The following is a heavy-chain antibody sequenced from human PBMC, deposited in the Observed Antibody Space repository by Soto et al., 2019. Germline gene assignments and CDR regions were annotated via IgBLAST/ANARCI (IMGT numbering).Heavy chain of an antibody. CDR2: IYHSGST. D-gene: IGHD6-13*01. CDR1: GGSISSGGYS. V-gene: IGHV4-30-2*01. Sequence: SETLSLTCAVSGGSISSGGYSWSWIRQPPGKGLEWIGYIYHSGSTYYNPSLKSRVTISVDRSKNQFSLKLSSVTAADTAVYYCARVTSSSWFPYYYYGMDVWGQGTTVTVSS. J-gene: IGHJ6*02. CDR3: ARVTSSSWFPYYYYGMDV.